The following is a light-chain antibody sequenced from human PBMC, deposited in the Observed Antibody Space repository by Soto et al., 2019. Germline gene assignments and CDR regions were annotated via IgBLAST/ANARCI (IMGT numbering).Light chain of an antibody. V-gene: IGKV3-20*01. Sequence: GERATLSRRASQSVSSNYLAWYQQKPGQAPRLLIYGASSRATGIPDRFSGSGSGTDFALTISRLALEDFAVYPGQQYGTFCHGTKVDIK. CDR3: QQYGT. J-gene: IGKJ1*01. CDR1: QSVSSNY. CDR2: GAS.